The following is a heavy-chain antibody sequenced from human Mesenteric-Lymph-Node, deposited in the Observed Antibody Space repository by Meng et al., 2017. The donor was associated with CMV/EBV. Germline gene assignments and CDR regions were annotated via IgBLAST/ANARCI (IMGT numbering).Heavy chain of an antibody. V-gene: IGHV1-8*02. Sequence: QEQLEHSGAEVKKPGASVKVSCKASGYTFTSLDINWVRQATGQGPEWMGWMNPNSGNTGYAQKFQGRVTLTRDTSISTAYMELSSLRSEDTAVYYCARGPAYSSGFPDCWGQGTLVTVSS. CDR2: MNPNSGNT. CDR1: GYTFTSLD. CDR3: ARGPAYSSGFPDC. D-gene: IGHD6-19*01. J-gene: IGHJ4*02.